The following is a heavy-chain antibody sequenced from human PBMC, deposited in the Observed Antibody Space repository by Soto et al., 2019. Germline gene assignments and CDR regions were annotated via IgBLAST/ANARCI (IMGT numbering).Heavy chain of an antibody. V-gene: IGHV3-33*01. CDR1: GFTFSSYG. J-gene: IGHJ5*02. D-gene: IGHD3-10*01. CDR3: ARDSLWFGELLRPLAWFAP. Sequence: QVQLVESGGGVVQPGRSLRLSCAASGFTFSSYGMHWVRQAPGKGLEWVAVIWYDGSNKYYADSVKGRFTISRDNSKNTLYLQMNSLRAEDTAVYYCARDSLWFGELLRPLAWFAPWGQGTQVTVSS. CDR2: IWYDGSNK.